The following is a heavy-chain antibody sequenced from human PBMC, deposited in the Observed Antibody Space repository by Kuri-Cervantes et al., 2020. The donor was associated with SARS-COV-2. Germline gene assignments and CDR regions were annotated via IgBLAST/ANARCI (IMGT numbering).Heavy chain of an antibody. Sequence: GESLKISCAASGFTFSSYSMNRVRQAPGKGLEWVSSISSSSSYIYYADSVKGRFTISRDNAKNSLYLQMNSLRAEDTAVYYCAREKYYYDSSGLGGGEDYYYGMDVLGQGTTVTVSS. CDR3: AREKYYYDSSGLGGGEDYYYGMDV. J-gene: IGHJ6*02. D-gene: IGHD3-22*01. CDR1: GFTFSSYS. V-gene: IGHV3-21*01. CDR2: ISSSSSYI.